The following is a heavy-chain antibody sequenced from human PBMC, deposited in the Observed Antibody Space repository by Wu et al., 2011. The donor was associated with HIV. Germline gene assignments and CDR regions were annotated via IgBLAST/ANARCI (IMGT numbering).Heavy chain of an antibody. CDR1: GYRFTKYW. D-gene: IGHD6-19*01. CDR3: ARGSVAGRIFDF. CDR2: IHPEDSDT. V-gene: IGHV5-51*01. J-gene: IGHJ4*02. Sequence: VQLVQSGGEVKKPGESLKISCKASGYRFTKYWIGWARQVPGKRLEWMGAIHPEDSDTRYAPTFQGQVTISADPSVNTAFLQWSSLRASDTALYYCARGSVAGRIFDFWGQGPRSSSPQ.